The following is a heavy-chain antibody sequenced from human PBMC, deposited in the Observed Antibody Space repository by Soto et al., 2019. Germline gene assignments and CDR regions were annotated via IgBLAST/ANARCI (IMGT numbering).Heavy chain of an antibody. CDR3: ASEEQWLGAFDI. D-gene: IGHD6-19*01. CDR2: IWYDGSNK. Sequence: GGSLRLSCAASGFTFSSYGMHWVRQAPGKGLEWVAVIWYDGSNKYYADSVKGRFNLSRNNSKNTLYLQMNSLRAVDTAVYYCASEEQWLGAFDIWGQGTMVTVSS. V-gene: IGHV3-33*01. CDR1: GFTFSSYG. J-gene: IGHJ3*02.